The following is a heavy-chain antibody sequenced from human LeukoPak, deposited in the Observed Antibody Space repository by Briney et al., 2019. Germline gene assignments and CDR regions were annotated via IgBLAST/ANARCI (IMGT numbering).Heavy chain of an antibody. Sequence: GGSLRLPCGASGLTFSIYWMLWVPHAPGKGRVWVSSMSTDGSSTTYAESVRGRFSISRDNGKNTLYLQMNSLRPDDTALYYCAKDTGFTTMVRSTFDYWGQGTLVTVSS. CDR2: MSTDGSST. V-gene: IGHV3-74*03. CDR3: AKDTGFTTMVRSTFDY. CDR1: GLTFSIYW. D-gene: IGHD3-10*01. J-gene: IGHJ4*02.